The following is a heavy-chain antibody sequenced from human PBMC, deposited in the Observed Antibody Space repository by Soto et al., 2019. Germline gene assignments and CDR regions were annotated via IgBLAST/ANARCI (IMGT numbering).Heavy chain of an antibody. CDR1: GGTFSSYA. CDR3: ARDRCSSTSCRTSNWFDP. V-gene: IGHV1-69*13. D-gene: IGHD2-2*01. Sequence: SVKVSCKASGGTFSSYAISWVRQAPGQGLEWMGGIIPIFGTANYAQKFQGRVTITADESTSTAYMELSSLRSEDTAVYYCARDRCSSTSCRTSNWFDPWGQGTLVTVSS. J-gene: IGHJ5*02. CDR2: IIPIFGTA.